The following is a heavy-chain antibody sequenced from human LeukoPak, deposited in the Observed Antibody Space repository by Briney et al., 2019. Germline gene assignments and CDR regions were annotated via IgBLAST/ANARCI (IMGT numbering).Heavy chain of an antibody. V-gene: IGHV3-74*01. CDR3: ARMAGIQLWLRFPDY. J-gene: IGHJ4*02. Sequence: GGSLRLSCAASGFTFSSSAMSWVRLAPGKGLEWVSRINSDGSITTYADSVKGRFTISRDNTKNTMYLQMNSLRAEDTAVYYCARMAGIQLWLRFPDYWGQGTLVTVSS. CDR2: INSDGSIT. CDR1: GFTFSSSA. D-gene: IGHD5-18*01.